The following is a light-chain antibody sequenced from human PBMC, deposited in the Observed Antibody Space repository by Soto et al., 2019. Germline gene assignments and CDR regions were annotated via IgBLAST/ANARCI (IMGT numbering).Light chain of an antibody. Sequence: EIVLTQSPGTLSLSPGERATLSCRASQSVSSGYLAWYQQKPGQAPRLLIYVASNRATGIPDRFSGSGSGTDFTLTISRLEPEDFAVYYCQQHGSLPRTFGQGTKVEIK. V-gene: IGKV3-20*01. J-gene: IGKJ1*01. CDR1: QSVSSGY. CDR3: QQHGSLPRT. CDR2: VAS.